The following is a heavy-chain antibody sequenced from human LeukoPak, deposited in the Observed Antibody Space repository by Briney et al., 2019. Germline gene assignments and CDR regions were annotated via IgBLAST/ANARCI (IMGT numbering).Heavy chain of an antibody. J-gene: IGHJ4*02. CDR2: INPNSGGT. CDR3: ARVVGIAAARVFDY. Sequence: GASVKVSCKASGYTFTGYYMHWVRQAPGQGLGWMGWINPNSGGTNYAQKFQGRVTMTRDTSISTAYMELSRLRSDDTAVYYCARVVGIAAARVFDYWGQGTLVTVSS. CDR1: GYTFTGYY. V-gene: IGHV1-2*02. D-gene: IGHD6-13*01.